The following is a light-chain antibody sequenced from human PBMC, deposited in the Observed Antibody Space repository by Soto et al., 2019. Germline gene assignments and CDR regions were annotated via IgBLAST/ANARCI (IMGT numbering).Light chain of an antibody. J-gene: IGKJ4*01. V-gene: IGKV1-9*01. CDR2: VAS. Sequence: DIQLTQSPSFLSASVGERVTLTCRASQDISTYLAWYQQKPGKAPNLLIYVASTLQDGVPARFSGTGSGTEFTLTITNLQPADFATYYCQQLDSYPLTFGGGTEVEIK. CDR3: QQLDSYPLT. CDR1: QDISTY.